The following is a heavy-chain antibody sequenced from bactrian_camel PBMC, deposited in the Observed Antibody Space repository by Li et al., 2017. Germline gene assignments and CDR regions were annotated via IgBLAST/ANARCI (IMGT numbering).Heavy chain of an antibody. CDR2: IDIDGTT. CDR1: KYTHDAWC. J-gene: IGHJ4*01. Sequence: HVQLVESGGGSVQAGGSLRLSCAGSKYTHDAWCMAWFRQAPGKPREGVADIDIDGTTEYADSVKGRFTISGDNAKNTLYLQLNSLKTEDTAMNYCAQNDYSWSTYNYWGQGTQVTVS. CDR3: AQNDYSWSTYNY. D-gene: IGHD6*01. V-gene: IGHV3S55*01.